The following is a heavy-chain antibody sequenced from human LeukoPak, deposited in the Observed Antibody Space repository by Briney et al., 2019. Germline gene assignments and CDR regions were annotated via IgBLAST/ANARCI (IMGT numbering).Heavy chain of an antibody. J-gene: IGHJ6*04. CDR2: ISYDGSNK. CDR3: ARDYGDLDYYYGMDV. D-gene: IGHD4-17*01. V-gene: IGHV3-30*04. Sequence: GGSLRLSCAASGFTFSSYAMHWVRQAPGKGLEWVAVISYDGSNKYYADSVKGRFTISRDNSKNTLYLQMNSLRAEDTAVYYCARDYGDLDYYYGMDVWGKGTTVTVSS. CDR1: GFTFSSYA.